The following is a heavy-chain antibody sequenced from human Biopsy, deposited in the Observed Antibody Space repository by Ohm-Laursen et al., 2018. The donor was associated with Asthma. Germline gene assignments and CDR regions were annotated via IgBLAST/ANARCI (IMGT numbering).Heavy chain of an antibody. CDR2: INTNTGNP. J-gene: IGHJ6*02. CDR3: ARGLLGMDV. D-gene: IGHD2-15*01. CDR1: GYIFTSHA. Sequence: GASVKVSCKASGYIFTSHAMNWVRQAPGQGLEWMGRINTNTGNPTYAQGFTGRFAFSLDTSVSTAYLQISSLKADDTAVYYCARGLLGMDVWGQGTTVTVSS. V-gene: IGHV7-4-1*02.